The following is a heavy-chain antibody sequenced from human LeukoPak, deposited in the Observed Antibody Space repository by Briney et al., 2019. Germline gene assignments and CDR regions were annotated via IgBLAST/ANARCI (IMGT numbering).Heavy chain of an antibody. D-gene: IGHD2-2*01. V-gene: IGHV3-7*01. CDR2: IKQDGTDK. J-gene: IGHJ4*02. CDR1: GFTFSDYW. Sequence: GGSLRLSCAASGFTFSDYWLRWVREAPGKGMEWVANIKQDGTDKNYFDSVKGRFTISRDNARNSLYLQMNSLRAEDTAVYYCVRGPYALFWGQGTLVSVSS. CDR3: VRGPYALF.